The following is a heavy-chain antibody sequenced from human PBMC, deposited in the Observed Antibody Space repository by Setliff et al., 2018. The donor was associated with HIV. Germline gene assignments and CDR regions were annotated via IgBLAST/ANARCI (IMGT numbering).Heavy chain of an antibody. D-gene: IGHD6-13*01. V-gene: IGHV4-39*07. CDR1: GGSISSSSYY. J-gene: IGHJ4*02. CDR2: VYYSGST. CDR3: ARDGYSSSWYVISGSFDY. Sequence: PSETLSLTCIVSGGSISSSSYYWGWIRQPPGKGLEWIGTVYYSGSTYYNPSLKSRVTISVDTSENQFSLTLSPVTAADTAVYYCARDGYSSSWYVISGSFDYWGQGILVTVSS.